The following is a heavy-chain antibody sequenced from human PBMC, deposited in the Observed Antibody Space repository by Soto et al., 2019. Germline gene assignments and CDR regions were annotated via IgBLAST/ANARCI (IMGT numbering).Heavy chain of an antibody. Sequence: PGGSVRLSCAASGFTFTNYWMSWVRQAPGKGLECVASINQGGSGKYYVDSVKGRFTISRDNGKKSLSLQMNSLRAEDTAVYYCAVQGATFDYWGQGTPVTVSS. D-gene: IGHD1-26*01. CDR3: AVQGATFDY. V-gene: IGHV3-7*01. CDR2: INQGGSGK. CDR1: GFTFTNYW. J-gene: IGHJ4*02.